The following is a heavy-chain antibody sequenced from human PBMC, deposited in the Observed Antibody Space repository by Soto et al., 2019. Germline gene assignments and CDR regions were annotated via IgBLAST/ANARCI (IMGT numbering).Heavy chain of an antibody. V-gene: IGHV3-74*01. D-gene: IGHD2-8*02. Sequence: RGSLRLSCAASGFTFSSYWMHWVRQAPGKGLVWVSRINSDGSSTSYADSVKGGFTISRDNAKNTLYLQMNSLRAEDTDVYYRAKDREGGGVNSYYYYAMDAWGQGTTVTLS. CDR3: AKDREGGGVNSYYYYAMDA. CDR2: INSDGSST. CDR1: GFTFSSYW. J-gene: IGHJ6*02.